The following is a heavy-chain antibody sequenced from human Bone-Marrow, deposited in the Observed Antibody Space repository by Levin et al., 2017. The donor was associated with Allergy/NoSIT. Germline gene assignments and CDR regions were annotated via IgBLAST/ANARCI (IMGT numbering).Heavy chain of an antibody. D-gene: IGHD3-16*01. Sequence: GGSLRLSCVASGFTFSNFGFSWVRQAPGKGLEWVSALSGSGGTTFYADSVKGRFTISRDNSKNVLYLQMNSLRAEDTATYFCSKLEGDLKVWSGFRQYYYAMDVWGQGTTVTVSS. CDR2: LSGSGGTT. CDR3: SKLEGDLKVWSGFRQYYYAMDV. V-gene: IGHV3-23*01. J-gene: IGHJ6*02. CDR1: GFTFSNFG.